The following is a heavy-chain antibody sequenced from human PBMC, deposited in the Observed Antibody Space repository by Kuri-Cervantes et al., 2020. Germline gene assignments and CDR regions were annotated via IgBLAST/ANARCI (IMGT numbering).Heavy chain of an antibody. CDR2: IYSGGKT. V-gene: IGHV3-66*02. CDR3: APGSSLYPLFR. Sequence: GESLKISCAASGFTFSSYWMRWVRQAPGKGLECVSIIYSGGKTYYTDSVKGRFTISRDNSENTLYLQMNSLRVEDTAVYYCAPGSSLYPLFRWGQGTLVTVSS. J-gene: IGHJ4*02. CDR1: GFTFSSYW. D-gene: IGHD6-13*01.